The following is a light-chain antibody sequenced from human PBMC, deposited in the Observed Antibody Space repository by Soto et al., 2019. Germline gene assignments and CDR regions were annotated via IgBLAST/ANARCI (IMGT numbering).Light chain of an antibody. Sequence: QSALTQPPSASGSPGQSVTISCTGTSSDVGGYNYVSWYQQHPGKAPKLMIYEVSKRPSGVPDRFSGSRPGNTASLTVSGLQAEDEADYYCSSFAGYNNYVFGAGTKDTVL. J-gene: IGLJ1*01. V-gene: IGLV2-8*01. CDR1: SSDVGGYNY. CDR3: SSFAGYNNYV. CDR2: EVS.